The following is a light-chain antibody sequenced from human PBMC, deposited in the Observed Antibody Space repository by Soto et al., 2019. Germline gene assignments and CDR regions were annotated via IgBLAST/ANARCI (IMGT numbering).Light chain of an antibody. V-gene: IGKV3-20*01. CDR1: QRVSSSY. CDR2: GAS. CDR3: QQYGSSPWT. Sequence: EIVLTQSPGTLSLSPGERATLSCRASQRVSSSYLAWYQQKPGQAPRLLIYGASSRATGIPDRFSGSGSGTDFTLTISRLEPEDFAVYYGQQYGSSPWTFGQGTNVEIK. J-gene: IGKJ1*01.